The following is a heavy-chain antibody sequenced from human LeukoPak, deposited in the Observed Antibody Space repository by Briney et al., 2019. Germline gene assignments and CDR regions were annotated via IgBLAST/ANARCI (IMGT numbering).Heavy chain of an antibody. J-gene: IGHJ4*02. CDR1: GYTFTGYY. Sequence: ASVKVSCKASGYTFTGYYMHWVRQAPGQGLEWMGWINPNSGGTNYAQKFQGRVTMTRDTSISTAYMELSRLRSDDTAVYCCARVWRSSSSSLIFVYWGQGTLVTVSS. CDR2: INPNSGGT. V-gene: IGHV1-2*02. CDR3: ARVWRSSSSSLIFVY. D-gene: IGHD3/OR15-3a*01.